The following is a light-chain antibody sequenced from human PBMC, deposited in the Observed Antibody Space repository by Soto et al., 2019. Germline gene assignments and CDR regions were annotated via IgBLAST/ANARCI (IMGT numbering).Light chain of an antibody. V-gene: IGKV3-11*01. CDR3: QQRSNWPPYT. Sequence: EIVLTQSPATLSLSPGERATLSCRASQSVSNYLAWYQQKPGQAPRLLIFDASNRATGIPARFSGSGSGTAFTLTISSLEPEDFAVYYCQQRSNWPPYTFGQGTKLEIK. CDR1: QSVSNY. J-gene: IGKJ2*01. CDR2: DAS.